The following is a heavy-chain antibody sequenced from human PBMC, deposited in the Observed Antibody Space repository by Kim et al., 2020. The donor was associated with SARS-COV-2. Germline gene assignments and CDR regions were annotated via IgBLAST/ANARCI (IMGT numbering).Heavy chain of an antibody. CDR3: AKDGGLYYDSSGYYEDYGMDV. CDR1: GFTFDDYA. J-gene: IGHJ6*02. D-gene: IGHD3-22*01. CDR2: ISWNSGSI. Sequence: GGSLRLSCAASGFTFDDYAMHWVRQAPGKGLEWVSGISWNSGSIGYADSVKGRFTISRDNAKNSLYLQMNSLRAEDTALYYCAKDGGLYYDSSGYYEDYGMDVWGQGTTVTVSS. V-gene: IGHV3-9*01.